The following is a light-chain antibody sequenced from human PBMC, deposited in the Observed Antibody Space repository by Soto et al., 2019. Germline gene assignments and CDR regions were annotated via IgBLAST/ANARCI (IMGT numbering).Light chain of an antibody. V-gene: IGKV1-9*01. CDR3: QQRKSYPFT. CDR2: AAS. J-gene: IGKJ5*01. Sequence: DIQLTQSPSFLSASVGDRVTITCRASQDINTSLAWYQQKPGKAPKLLIFAASTLQNGIPPRFSGSGSGTEFTVTMTCLQPEDFATYYCQQRKSYPFTFGQGTRLEIK. CDR1: QDINTS.